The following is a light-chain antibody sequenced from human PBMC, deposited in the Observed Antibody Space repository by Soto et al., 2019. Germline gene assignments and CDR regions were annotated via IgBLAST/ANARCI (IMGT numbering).Light chain of an antibody. V-gene: IGLV2-14*01. CDR1: STDVGGYKY. Sequence: QSALTQPASVSGSPGQSITISCTGTSTDVGGYKYVFWYQQHPGTAPKLMIFEVNGRPSGVSDRFSGSKSDNTASLTISGLQPEDEADYYCSSFSISSTPYVFGTGTKHTVL. CDR2: EVN. J-gene: IGLJ1*01. CDR3: SSFSISSTPYV.